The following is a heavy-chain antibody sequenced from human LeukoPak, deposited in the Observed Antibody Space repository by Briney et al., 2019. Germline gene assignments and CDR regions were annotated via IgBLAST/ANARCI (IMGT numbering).Heavy chain of an antibody. CDR3: VRPSAGAYTVTTPYYYYGMDV. CDR1: GFTFSYYA. D-gene: IGHD4-17*01. J-gene: IGHJ6*02. V-gene: IGHV3-66*04. CDR2: IYSGGST. Sequence: PGGSLRLSCAASGFTFSYYAMSWVRQAPGKGLEWVSVIYSGGSTYYADSVKGRFTIFRDNSKNTLYLQMNSLRAEDTAVYYCVRPSAGAYTVTTPYYYYGMDVWGQGTTVTVSS.